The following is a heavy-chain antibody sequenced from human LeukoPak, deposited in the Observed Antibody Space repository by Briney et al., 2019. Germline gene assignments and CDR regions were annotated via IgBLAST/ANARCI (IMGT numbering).Heavy chain of an antibody. D-gene: IGHD2-2*01. CDR2: INHSGRT. V-gene: IGHV4-34*01. CDR3: ARDVVVVPAAIHYGVDV. J-gene: IGHJ6*02. Sequence: SETLSLTCAVYGGSFSDYWGWIRQPPGKGLEWIGEINHSGRTYYNPSLKSRVTISVDTSKSQFSLNLSSVTAADTAVYYCARDVVVVPAAIHYGVDVWGQGTTVTVSS. CDR1: GGSFSDY.